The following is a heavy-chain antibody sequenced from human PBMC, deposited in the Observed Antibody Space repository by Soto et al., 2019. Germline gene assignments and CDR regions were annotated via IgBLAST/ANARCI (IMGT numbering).Heavy chain of an antibody. CDR3: AIPTGLTVTGPDY. V-gene: IGHV3-23*01. CDR1: GFTFSSYA. D-gene: IGHD6-19*01. J-gene: IGHJ4*02. Sequence: EVQLLDSGGGLVQPGGSLRLSCAASGFTFSSYARSWVRQAPGKGLEWVSAISGNGGSTYYADSVKGRFTISRDNSKNTLYLQMSSLRGEDTALYYCAIPTGLTVTGPDYWGQGTLVTVSS. CDR2: ISGNGGST.